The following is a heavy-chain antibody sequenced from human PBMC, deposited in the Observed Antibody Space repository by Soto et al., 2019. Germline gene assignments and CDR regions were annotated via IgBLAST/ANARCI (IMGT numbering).Heavy chain of an antibody. CDR3: AKDRGSGWYYDYYYYGMDV. CDR2: ISGSGGST. Sequence: EVQLLESGGGLVQPGGSLRLSCAASGFTFSSYAMSWVRQAPGKGLEWVSAISGSGGSTYYADSVKGRFTISRDNSKNTLYLQMNSLRAEDTAVYYCAKDRGSGWYYDYYYYGMDVWGQGTTVTVSS. D-gene: IGHD6-19*01. CDR1: GFTFSSYA. V-gene: IGHV3-23*01. J-gene: IGHJ6*02.